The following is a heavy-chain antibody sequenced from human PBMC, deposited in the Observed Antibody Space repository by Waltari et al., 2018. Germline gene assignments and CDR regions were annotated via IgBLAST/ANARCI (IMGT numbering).Heavy chain of an antibody. D-gene: IGHD3-10*01. V-gene: IGHV1-2*04. CDR1: GYTLTAYY. Sequence: QVQLVQSGAEVRKPGASVTVSCTASGYTLTAYYMHWVRQAPGQGLEWMGWINPNSGGTNYAQKFQGWVTMTRDTSISTAYMELSRLRADDTAVYYCARDREFGELYDAFDIWGQGTMVTVSS. J-gene: IGHJ3*02. CDR2: INPNSGGT. CDR3: ARDREFGELYDAFDI.